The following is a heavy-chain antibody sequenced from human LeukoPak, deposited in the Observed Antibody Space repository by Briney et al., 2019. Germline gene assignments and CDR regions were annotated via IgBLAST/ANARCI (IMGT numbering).Heavy chain of an antibody. J-gene: IGHJ1*01. V-gene: IGHV3-66*02. CDR2: LYSGGNT. D-gene: IGHD2-15*01. Sequence: PGGSLRLSCAASGFTVSSNYMSWVRQAPGKGLEWVSLLYSGGNTYYADSAKGRFTISRDNSKNTLYLQMNNLRAEDTAVYYCATSYCSGGSCYPQYFQHWGQGTLVTVSS. CDR3: ATSYCSGGSCYPQYFQH. CDR1: GFTVSSNY.